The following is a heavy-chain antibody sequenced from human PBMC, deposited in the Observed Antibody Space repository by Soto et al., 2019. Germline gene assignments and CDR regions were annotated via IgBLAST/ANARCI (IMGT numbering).Heavy chain of an antibody. Sequence: QAQVVQSGAEVRKPGSSVKLSCKASEGTFNSYAIAWVRQAPGQGLEWMGGIIPYYNTLNYAHKFQDRVTITADDSTNTLYMALSILRSDDTSVYFCASGASRGYPYFFDSWGQGTLVTVSS. CDR3: ASGASRGYPYFFDS. D-gene: IGHD6-13*01. CDR2: IIPYYNTL. J-gene: IGHJ4*02. CDR1: EGTFNSYA. V-gene: IGHV1-69*01.